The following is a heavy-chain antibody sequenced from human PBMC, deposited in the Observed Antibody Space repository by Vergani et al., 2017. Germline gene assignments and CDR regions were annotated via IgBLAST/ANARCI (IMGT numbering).Heavy chain of an antibody. J-gene: IGHJ3*02. CDR1: GYSFTSYW. CDR3: ARVRYYDSSGYYFFVDI. V-gene: IGHV5-10-1*03. D-gene: IGHD3-22*01. CDR2: IDPSDSYT. Sequence: EVQLVQSGAEVKKPGESLRISCKGSGYSFTSYWISWVRQMPGKGLEWMGRIDPSDSYTNYSPSFQGHVTISADKSISTAYLQWSSLKASETAMYYCARVRYYDSSGYYFFVDIWGQGTMVTVCS.